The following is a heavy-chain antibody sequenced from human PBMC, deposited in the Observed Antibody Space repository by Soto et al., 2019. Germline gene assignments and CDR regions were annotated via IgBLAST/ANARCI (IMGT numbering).Heavy chain of an antibody. CDR3: ARVRPPRIAFVF. CDR2: MNPNSGNT. Sequence: ASVKVSCKASGCTSTSYDINWVRQATGQGLEWMGWMNPNSGNTGYAQKFQGRVTMTRNTSISTAYMELSSLRSEDTAVYYCARVRPPRIAFVFRAQGTTVPVSS. J-gene: IGHJ3*01. CDR1: GCTSTSYD. V-gene: IGHV1-8*01. D-gene: IGHD4-17*01.